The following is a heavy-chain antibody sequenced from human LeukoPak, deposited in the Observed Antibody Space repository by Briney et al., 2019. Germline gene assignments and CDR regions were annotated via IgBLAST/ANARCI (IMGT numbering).Heavy chain of an antibody. CDR2: INPSGGST. Sequence: ASVKVSCKASGYTFTSYYMHWVRQAPGQGLEWMGIINPSGGSTSYAQKFQGRVTMTRDMSTSTVYMELRSLRSEDTAVYYCARGFGDSSGYYYPNAFDIWGQGTMVTVSS. CDR3: ARGFGDSSGYYYPNAFDI. J-gene: IGHJ3*02. CDR1: GYTFTSYY. D-gene: IGHD3-22*01. V-gene: IGHV1-46*01.